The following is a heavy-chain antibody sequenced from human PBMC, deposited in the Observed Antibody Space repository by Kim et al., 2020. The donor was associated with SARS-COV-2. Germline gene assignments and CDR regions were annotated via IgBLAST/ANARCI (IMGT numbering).Heavy chain of an antibody. CDR1: GFTVSSSY. Sequence: GGSLRLSCAASGFTVSSSYVSWVRQAPGKGLEWVSVIYRDGSTFYAESVKGRFTISRDNPENTVYLQMNSLIAEDTAVYYCAKTVTTGNYDSWCQGTLVTVSA. D-gene: IGHD4-17*01. V-gene: IGHV3-53*01. CDR2: IYRDGST. CDR3: AKTVTTGNYDS. J-gene: IGHJ4*02.